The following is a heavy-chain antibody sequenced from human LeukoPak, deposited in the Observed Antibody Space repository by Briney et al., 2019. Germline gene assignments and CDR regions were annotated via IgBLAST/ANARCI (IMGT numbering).Heavy chain of an antibody. Sequence: GGSLRLSCAASGFTFSRYWMHWVRHAPGRGRVWVSRITSEGSNTYYADSVRGRFTVSRHNAQNTLYLQINSLRAEDPAVYYCARAGATVNYGDYWGQGTLVTVSS. D-gene: IGHD4-11*01. CDR2: ITSEGSNT. CDR3: ARAGATVNYGDY. J-gene: IGHJ4*02. V-gene: IGHV3-74*01. CDR1: GFTFSRYW.